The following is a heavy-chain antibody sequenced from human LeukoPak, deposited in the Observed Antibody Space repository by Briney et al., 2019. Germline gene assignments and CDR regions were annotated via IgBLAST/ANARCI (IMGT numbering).Heavy chain of an antibody. CDR3: AELGITMIGGV. J-gene: IGHJ6*04. V-gene: IGHV3-21*01. Sequence: GGSLRLSCAASGFTFSSYSMNWVRLASGKGLEWVSSISSSSSYIYYADSVKGRFTISRDNAKNSLYLQMNSLRAEDTAVYYCAELGITMIGGVWGKGTTVTISS. D-gene: IGHD3-10*02. CDR1: GFTFSSYS. CDR2: ISSSSSYI.